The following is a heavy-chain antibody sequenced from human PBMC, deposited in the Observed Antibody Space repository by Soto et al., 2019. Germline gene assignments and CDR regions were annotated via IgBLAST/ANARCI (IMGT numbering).Heavy chain of an antibody. D-gene: IGHD2-2*01. CDR3: ASGPAAGYFDL. Sequence: EVQLLESGGGLVQSGGSLRLSCAASGFTFSSYGMSWVRQAPGKGLEWVSAISGAGGDIYYADSVKGRFTISRDNSKNTLFLQMNSLRAEDTAVYYCASGPAAGYFDLWGRGTLVTVSS. V-gene: IGHV3-23*01. CDR2: ISGAGGDI. CDR1: GFTFSSYG. J-gene: IGHJ2*01.